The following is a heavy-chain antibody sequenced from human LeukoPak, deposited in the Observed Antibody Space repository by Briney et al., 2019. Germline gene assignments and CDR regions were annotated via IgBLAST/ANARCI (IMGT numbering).Heavy chain of an antibody. V-gene: IGHV1-2*02. D-gene: IGHD2-21*01. CDR3: AREVGGKGISKLDSNWFDP. CDR1: GYTFTGYY. Sequence: ASVKVSCKASGYTFTGYYMHWVRQAPGQGLEWMGWINPNSGGTNYAQKFQGRVTMTRDTSISTAYMELSRLRSDDTAVYYCAREVGGKGISKLDSNWFDPWGQGTLVTVSS. CDR2: INPNSGGT. J-gene: IGHJ5*02.